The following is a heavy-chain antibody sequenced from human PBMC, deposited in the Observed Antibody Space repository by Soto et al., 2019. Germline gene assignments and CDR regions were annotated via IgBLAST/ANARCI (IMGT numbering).Heavy chain of an antibody. Sequence: PGGSLRLSCAVSGFTFSSYGMSWVRQAPGKGLEWVSGISGSGGDTYYADSVKGRFTISRDNSKNTLYLQMNSLRAEDTAVYYCAKEGIRGSRFYYFYCMDVWGKGTTVTSP. V-gene: IGHV3-23*01. J-gene: IGHJ6*03. CDR1: GFTFSSYG. D-gene: IGHD2-15*01. CDR2: ISGSGGDT. CDR3: AKEGIRGSRFYYFYCMDV.